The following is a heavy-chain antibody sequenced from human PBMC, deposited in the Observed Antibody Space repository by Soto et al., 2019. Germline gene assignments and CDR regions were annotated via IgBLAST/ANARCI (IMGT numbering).Heavy chain of an antibody. CDR2: ISYDGSNK. J-gene: IGHJ4*02. CDR1: GFTVSSYG. Sequence: QVQLVESGGGVVQPGRSLRLSCAASGFTVSSYGMHWVRQAPGKGLEWVAVISYDGSNKYYADSVKGPFTISRDNSKNTLYLQMNSLRAEDTAVYYCAKDAAGSSCPDYWGQGTLVTVSS. V-gene: IGHV3-30*18. CDR3: AKDAAGSSCPDY. D-gene: IGHD6-13*01.